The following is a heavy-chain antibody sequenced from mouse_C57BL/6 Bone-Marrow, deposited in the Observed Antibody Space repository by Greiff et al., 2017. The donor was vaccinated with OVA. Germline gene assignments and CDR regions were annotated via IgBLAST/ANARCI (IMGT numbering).Heavy chain of an antibody. Sequence: VQLQQSGPGLVQPSQCLSITCTVSGFSLTSYGVHWVRQSPGKGLEWLGVIWRGGSTDYNEAFMSSLSTTKDNTKTHVFFKMNSLQADDTAIYYCAKFLAGYFDVWGTGTTVTVSS. CDR1: GFSLTSYG. V-gene: IGHV2-5*01. CDR3: AKFLAGYFDV. J-gene: IGHJ1*03. CDR2: IWRGGST.